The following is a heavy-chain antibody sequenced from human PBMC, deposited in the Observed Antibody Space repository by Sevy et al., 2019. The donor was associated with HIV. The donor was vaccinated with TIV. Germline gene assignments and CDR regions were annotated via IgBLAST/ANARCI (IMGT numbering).Heavy chain of an antibody. CDR2: INPNSGGT. V-gene: IGHV1-2*02. D-gene: IGHD6-13*01. Sequence: AAVKVSCKASGYTFTGYYMHWVRQAPGQGLEWMGWINPNSGGTNYAQKFQGRVTMTRDTSISTAYMELSRLRSDDTAVYYCARVPHPIAAAGTRSYNWFDPWGQGTLVTVSS. CDR1: GYTFTGYY. J-gene: IGHJ5*02. CDR3: ARVPHPIAAAGTRSYNWFDP.